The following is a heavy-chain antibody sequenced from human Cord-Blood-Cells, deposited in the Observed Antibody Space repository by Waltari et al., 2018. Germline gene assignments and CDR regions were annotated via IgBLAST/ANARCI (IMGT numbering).Heavy chain of an antibody. CDR3: ARGGELTGDAFDI. J-gene: IGHJ3*02. D-gene: IGHD7-27*01. V-gene: IGHV1-2*02. CDR1: GYLVTGCY. Sequence: QVQLVQPGAEVKKPGASVTVSCKASGYLVTGCYMHWVRQAPGQGLEWMGWINPNSGGTNYAQKFQGRVTMTRDTSISTAYMELSRLRSDDTAVYYCARGGELTGDAFDIWGQGTMVTVSS. CDR2: INPNSGGT.